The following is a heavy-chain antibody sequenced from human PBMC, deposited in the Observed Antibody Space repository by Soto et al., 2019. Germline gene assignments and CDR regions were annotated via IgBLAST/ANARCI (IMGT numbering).Heavy chain of an antibody. D-gene: IGHD2-2*01. CDR1: GYTFTSYG. Sequence: ASVKVSCKASGYTFTSYGISWVRQAPGQGLEWMGWISAYNGSTNYAQKLQGRVTMTTDTSTSTAYMELRSLRSDDTAVYYCARYCSSTSCYYYYGMDVWGQGTTVTVSS. CDR2: ISAYNGST. V-gene: IGHV1-18*01. J-gene: IGHJ6*02. CDR3: ARYCSSTSCYYYYGMDV.